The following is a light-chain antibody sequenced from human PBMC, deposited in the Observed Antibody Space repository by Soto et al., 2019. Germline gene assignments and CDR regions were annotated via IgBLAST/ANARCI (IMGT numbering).Light chain of an antibody. J-gene: IGLJ1*01. CDR1: SSDGGAYNY. V-gene: IGLV2-14*01. Sequence: QSALTQPASVSGSPGQSITISCTGTSSDGGAYNYVSWYQQHPGKAPQLMIYEVSNRPSGVSNRFSGSKSGNTASLTISGLQDEDEADYYCSSYTSSSTLYVFGTGTKVTVL. CDR3: SSYTSSSTLYV. CDR2: EVS.